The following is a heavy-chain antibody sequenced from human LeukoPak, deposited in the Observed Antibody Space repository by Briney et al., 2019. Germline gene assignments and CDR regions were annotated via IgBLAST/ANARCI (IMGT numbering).Heavy chain of an antibody. J-gene: IGHJ6*02. D-gene: IGHD2-2*01. V-gene: IGHV1-24*01. CDR1: GYTLTELS. CDR3: ATVGYCSSTSCSDYYGMDV. CDR2: FDPEDGET. Sequence: GASVKVSCTVSGYTLTELSMHWVRQAPGKGLEWMGGFDPEDGETIYAQKFQGRVTMTEDTSTDTAYMELSSLRSEDTAVYYCATVGYCSSTSCSDYYGMDVWGQGTTVTVSS.